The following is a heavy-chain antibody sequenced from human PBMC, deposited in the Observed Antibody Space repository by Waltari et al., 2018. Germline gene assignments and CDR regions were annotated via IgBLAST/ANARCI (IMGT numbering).Heavy chain of an antibody. Sequence: QVQLQESGPGLVKPSETLSLTCTVSGSSISSGYYWGWIRQPPGKGLEWIAGIHHSGSTYYNLSRKSRVTVSVDTSKKEFPLKLSAVTAADTAVYYCARDYGDYISSDAFDIWGQGTMVTVSS. J-gene: IGHJ3*02. CDR3: ARDYGDYISSDAFDI. CDR2: IHHSGST. D-gene: IGHD4-17*01. V-gene: IGHV4-38-2*02. CDR1: GSSISSGYY.